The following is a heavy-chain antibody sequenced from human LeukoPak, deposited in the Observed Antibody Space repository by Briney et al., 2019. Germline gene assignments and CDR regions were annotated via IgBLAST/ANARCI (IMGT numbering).Heavy chain of an antibody. D-gene: IGHD2-8*01. Sequence: SVRVPCKASGFTFSTSAMQWVRQARGQRLEWIGWIVVGSGSTNHAQKFQERVTITRDTSASTAYMELSSLRSEDTAVYYCAASLMGPSDSFDIWGQGTVVTVSS. CDR1: GFTFSTSA. V-gene: IGHV1-58*02. J-gene: IGHJ3*02. CDR2: IVVGSGST. CDR3: AASLMGPSDSFDI.